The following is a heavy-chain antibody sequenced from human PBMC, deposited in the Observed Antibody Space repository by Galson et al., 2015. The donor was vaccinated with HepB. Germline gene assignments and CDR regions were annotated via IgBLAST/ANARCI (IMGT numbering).Heavy chain of an antibody. D-gene: IGHD1-1*01. CDR1: GFTFSSYA. CDR2: ISYDGSNK. J-gene: IGHJ4*02. V-gene: IGHV3-30-3*01. Sequence: SLRLSCAASGFTFSSYAMHWVRQAPGKGLEWVAVISYDGSNKYYADSVKGRFTISRDNSKNTLYLQMNSLRAEDTAVYYCASAEHTGTTGLGYWGQGTLVTVSS. CDR3: ASAEHTGTTGLGY.